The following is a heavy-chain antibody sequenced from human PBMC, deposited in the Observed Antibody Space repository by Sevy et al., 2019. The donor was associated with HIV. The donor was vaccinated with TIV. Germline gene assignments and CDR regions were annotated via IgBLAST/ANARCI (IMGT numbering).Heavy chain of an antibody. CDR1: GFTFSKYS. Sequence: GGSLRLSCAASGFTFSKYSMSWVRQPPGKGLEWVSTLSFGCGEINYVDSVKGRFTTSRDNSKSSVYLQMNNLRPEDTAVDDWAREGCTKPHDYWGQGTLVTVSS. CDR2: LSFGCGEI. D-gene: IGHD2-8*01. CDR3: AREGCTKPHDY. J-gene: IGHJ4*02. V-gene: IGHV3-23*01.